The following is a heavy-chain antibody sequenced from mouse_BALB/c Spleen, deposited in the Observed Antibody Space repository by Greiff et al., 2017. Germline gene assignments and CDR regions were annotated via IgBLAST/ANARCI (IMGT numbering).Heavy chain of an antibody. V-gene: IGHV5-9*03. CDR2: ISSGGGNT. CDR3: ARHGNYLYYFDY. D-gene: IGHD2-1*01. Sequence: EVMLVESGGGLVKPGGSLKLSCAASGFTFSSYTMSWVRQTPEKRLEWVATISSGGGNTYYPDSVKGRFTISRDNAKNNLYLQMSSLRSEDTALYYCARHGNYLYYFDYWGQGTTLTVSS. CDR1: GFTFSSYT. J-gene: IGHJ2*01.